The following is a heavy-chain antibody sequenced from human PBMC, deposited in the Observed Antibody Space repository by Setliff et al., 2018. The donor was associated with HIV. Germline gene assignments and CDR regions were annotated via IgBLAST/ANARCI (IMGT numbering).Heavy chain of an antibody. J-gene: IGHJ6*04. D-gene: IGHD3-16*01. Sequence: ASVKVSCKASGYTFTSYGVTWVRQAPGQGLEWMGWINANSGHTNYAQKFQDRVTITADTSSTTAYMELSSLRSDDTAAYFCARDWNYVVDVWGKGTTVTVSS. CDR1: GYTFTSYG. CDR3: ARDWNYVVDV. V-gene: IGHV1-18*01. CDR2: INANSGHT.